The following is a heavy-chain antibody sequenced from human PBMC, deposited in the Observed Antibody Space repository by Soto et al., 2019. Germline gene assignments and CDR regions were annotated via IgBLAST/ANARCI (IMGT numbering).Heavy chain of an antibody. V-gene: IGHV1-18*01. J-gene: IGHJ6*02. D-gene: IGHD3-16*01. Sequence: QVQLVQSGAEVKKPGASVKVSCKASGYTFTSYGISWVRQAPGQGLEWMGWINGYNGNTNHAQKLQGRVTMSTDTSTSTAYMELRSLRSDDSAVYYCARMGDVPYYYYGMDVWGQGTTATVSS. CDR3: ARMGDVPYYYYGMDV. CDR1: GYTFTSYG. CDR2: INGYNGNT.